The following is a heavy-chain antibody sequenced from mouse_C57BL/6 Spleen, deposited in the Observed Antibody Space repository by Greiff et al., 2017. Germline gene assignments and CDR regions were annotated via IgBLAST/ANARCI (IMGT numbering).Heavy chain of an antibody. V-gene: IGHV1-53*01. J-gene: IGHJ2*02. Sequence: VQLQQPGTELVKPGASVKLSCKASGYTFTSYWMHWVKQRPGQGLEWIGNINPSNGGTNYTEKFKSKATLTVDKSSSTAYMQRSSLTSEDSAVYYSARGNINWFLDYWGQGTSLTVSS. CDR3: ARGNINWFLDY. D-gene: IGHD4-1*01. CDR1: GYTFTSYW. CDR2: INPSNGGT.